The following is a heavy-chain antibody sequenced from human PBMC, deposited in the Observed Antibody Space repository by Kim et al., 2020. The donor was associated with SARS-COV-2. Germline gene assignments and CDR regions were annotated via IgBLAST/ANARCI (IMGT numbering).Heavy chain of an antibody. CDR2: IYYSGST. Sequence: SETLSLTCTVSGGSISSYYWSWIRQPPGKGLEWIGYIYYSGSTNYNPSLKSRVTISVDTSKNQFSLKLSSVTAADTAVYYCARDLPFDYWGQGTLVTVSS. J-gene: IGHJ4*02. V-gene: IGHV4-59*01. CDR3: ARDLPFDY. CDR1: GGSISSYY.